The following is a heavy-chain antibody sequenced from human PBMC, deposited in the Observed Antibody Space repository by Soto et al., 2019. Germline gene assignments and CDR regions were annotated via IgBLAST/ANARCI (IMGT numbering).Heavy chain of an antibody. CDR1: GNIFTSQY. CDR2: INPSGGRT. V-gene: IGHV1-46*03. Sequence: QVQLVQSGHEVKKPGASVKVSCKVSGNIFTSQYMHWVRQAPGQGLEWMAMINPSGGRTSYAQMFQGRVTMTRDTSTSTVHMELSSLRSEDTAVYYCFRDVGDWGQGTLVTVSS. CDR3: FRDVGD. D-gene: IGHD3-3*01. J-gene: IGHJ4*02.